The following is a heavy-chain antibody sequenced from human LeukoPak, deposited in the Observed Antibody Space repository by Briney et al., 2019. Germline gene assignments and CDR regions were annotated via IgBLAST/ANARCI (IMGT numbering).Heavy chain of an antibody. D-gene: IGHD6-13*01. CDR2: ISTSGSII. Sequence: GGSLRLSCAASGFTFSDYEMNWVRQAPGKGLEWILHISTSGSIIHYADSVKGRFTISRDNAKNSLYLQMNSLRAEDTALYFCARDATTEPGTVYMDVWGRGTTVTISS. CDR3: ARDATTEPGTVYMDV. J-gene: IGHJ6*03. CDR1: GFTFSDYE. V-gene: IGHV3-48*03.